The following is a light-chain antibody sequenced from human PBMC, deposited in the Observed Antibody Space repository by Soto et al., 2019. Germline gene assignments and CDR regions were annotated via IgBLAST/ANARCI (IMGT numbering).Light chain of an antibody. CDR3: QQFGDLTFI. CDR1: QDINNY. Sequence: DIKMTQSPSSLSASVGDRVTITCQASQDINNYLNLYQQKPGQAPKLLIYDASGLEVGVPSRFSGSGSGTHFTLTISGLQPEDIATYYCQQFGDLTFIFGQGTRLEIK. CDR2: DAS. V-gene: IGKV1-33*01. J-gene: IGKJ5*01.